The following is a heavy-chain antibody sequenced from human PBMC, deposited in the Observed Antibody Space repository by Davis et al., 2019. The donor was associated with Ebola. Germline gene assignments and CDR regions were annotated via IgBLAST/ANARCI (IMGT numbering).Heavy chain of an antibody. V-gene: IGHV3-21*01. CDR2: ISSSSSYI. CDR3: AREDDSSGYSFSPDY. D-gene: IGHD3-22*01. CDR1: GFTFSSYS. J-gene: IGHJ4*02. Sequence: GESLKISCAASGFTFSSYSMNWVRQAPGKGLEWVSSISSSSSYIYYADSVKGRFTISRDNAKNSLYLQMNSLRAEDTAVYYCAREDDSSGYSFSPDYWGRGTLVTVSS.